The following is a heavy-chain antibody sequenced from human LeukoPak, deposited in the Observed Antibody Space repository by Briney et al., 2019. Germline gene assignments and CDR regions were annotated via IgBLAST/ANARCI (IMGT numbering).Heavy chain of an antibody. V-gene: IGHV3-21*01. CDR3: ARGGLSGQRTDLFDI. CDR2: ISASPYI. J-gene: IGHJ3*02. D-gene: IGHD2/OR15-2a*01. CDR1: GFTFSSYG. Sequence: GGSLRLSCAASGFTFSSYGMNWARQAPGKGLGWVSSISASPYIYYADSVKGRFTISRDDSKNSLYLQMNSLRAEDTALYYCARGGLSGQRTDLFDIWGQGTMVTVSS.